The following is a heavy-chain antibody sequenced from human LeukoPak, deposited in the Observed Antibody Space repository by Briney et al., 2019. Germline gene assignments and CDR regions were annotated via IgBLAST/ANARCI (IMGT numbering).Heavy chain of an antibody. CDR1: GFTFSDYE. D-gene: IGHD6-19*01. J-gene: IGHJ4*02. CDR3: ARDRVAGTFDL. CDR2: ISSSGSTI. Sequence: GGSLRLSCAGSGFTFSDYEMNWVRQAPGKGLEWLSYISSSGSTIYYADSVQGRFTISRDNVKNSLFLDMKSLRVEDTALYYCARDRVAGTFDLWGQGTQVTVSS. V-gene: IGHV3-48*03.